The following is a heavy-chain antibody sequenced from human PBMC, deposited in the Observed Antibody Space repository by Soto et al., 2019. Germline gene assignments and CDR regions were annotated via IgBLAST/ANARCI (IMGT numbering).Heavy chain of an antibody. CDR3: AKDSTTVVTPRYYGMDV. V-gene: IGHV3-23*01. J-gene: IGHJ6*02. CDR1: GFTFSNYA. CDR2: ISSSGGST. D-gene: IGHD4-17*01. Sequence: GGSLRLSCAASGFTFSNYAMSWVRQAPGKGLQWVSAISSSGGSTYYPDSVKGRFTISRDNSKNTLFLQMNSLRAEDTAVYYCAKDSTTVVTPRYYGMDVWGQGTTVTV.